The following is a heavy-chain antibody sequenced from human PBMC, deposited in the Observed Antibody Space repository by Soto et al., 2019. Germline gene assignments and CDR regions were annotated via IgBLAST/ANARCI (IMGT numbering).Heavy chain of an antibody. D-gene: IGHD3-3*01. V-gene: IGHV3-23*01. Sequence: GGSLRLSCAASGFTFSSYAMSWVRQAPGKGLEWVSAISGSGGSTYYADSVKGRFTISRDNSKNTLYLQMNSLRAEDTAVYYCAKNPRITIFGVVNVNWFDPWGQGTLVTVSS. CDR1: GFTFSSYA. J-gene: IGHJ5*02. CDR3: AKNPRITIFGVVNVNWFDP. CDR2: ISGSGGST.